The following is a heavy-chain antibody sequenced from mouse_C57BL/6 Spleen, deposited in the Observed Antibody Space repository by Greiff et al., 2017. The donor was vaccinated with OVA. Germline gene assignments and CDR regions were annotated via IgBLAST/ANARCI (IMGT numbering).Heavy chain of an antibody. CDR1: GYTFTSYW. CDR3: ARWTTVGTYFDY. D-gene: IGHD1-1*01. Sequence: QVQLQQPGTELVKPGASVKLSCKASGYTFTSYWMHWVKQRPGQGLEWIGNINPSNGGTNYNEKFKSKATLTVDKSSSKAYMQLSSLTSEDSAVYYCARWTTVGTYFDYWGQGTTLTVSS. CDR2: INPSNGGT. V-gene: IGHV1-53*01. J-gene: IGHJ2*01.